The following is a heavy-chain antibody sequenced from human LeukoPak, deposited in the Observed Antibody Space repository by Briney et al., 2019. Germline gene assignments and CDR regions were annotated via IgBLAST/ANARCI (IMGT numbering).Heavy chain of an antibody. CDR2: MNPNSGNT. CDR1: GYIFTNYD. D-gene: IGHD5-18*01. V-gene: IGHV1-8*01. Sequence: ASVKVSCKASGYIFTNYDINWVRQATGQGLEWMGWMNPNSGNTGFAQKFQGRVTMTRNTSKSTAYMGLSSLTSEDTAVYYCARARGYSYGYSDYWGQGTLVTVSS. CDR3: ARARGYSYGYSDY. J-gene: IGHJ4*02.